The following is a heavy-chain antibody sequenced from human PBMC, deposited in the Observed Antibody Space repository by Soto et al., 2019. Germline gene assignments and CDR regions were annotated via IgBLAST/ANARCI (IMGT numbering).Heavy chain of an antibody. CDR2: IYYSGST. J-gene: IGHJ4*02. V-gene: IGHV4-59*01. D-gene: IGHD3-22*01. CDR3: ARGDTYYYDRSGYYDY. Sequence: PSETLSLTCTVSGGSISTYYWSWIRQPPGKGLEWIGYIYYSGSTNYNPSLKSRVTISVDTSKDQFSLKLSSVTAADTAMYYCARGDTYYYDRSGYYDYWGQGTLVTVS. CDR1: GGSISTYY.